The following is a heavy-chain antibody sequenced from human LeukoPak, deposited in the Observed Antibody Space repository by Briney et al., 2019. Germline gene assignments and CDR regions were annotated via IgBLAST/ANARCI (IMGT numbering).Heavy chain of an antibody. CDR3: ARVYYYENDGYQLPDNWFDP. J-gene: IGHJ5*02. CDR2: ISSSVTTI. CDR1: GVTFSLYT. D-gene: IGHD3-22*01. V-gene: IGHV3-48*01. Sequence: GGTLRLSCAASGVTFSLYTMNCVRQAPGHGVEWRSDISSSVTTIHYADSVRGRFTISRDNAKNSLYLQINSLRAEDTAVYYCARVYYYENDGYQLPDNWFDPWGQGTLVTVSS.